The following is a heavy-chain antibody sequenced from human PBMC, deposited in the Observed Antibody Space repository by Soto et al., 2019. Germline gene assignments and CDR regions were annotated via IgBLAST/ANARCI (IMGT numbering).Heavy chain of an antibody. Sequence: GGSLRLSCAASGFTFSSYGMHWVRQAPGKGLEWVAVIWYDGSNKYYADSVKGRFTISRDNSKNTLYLQMNSLRAEDTAVYYCARGAYDIVVVPAAYYYYYYMDVWGKGTTVTVSS. V-gene: IGHV3-33*01. CDR3: ARGAYDIVVVPAAYYYYYYMDV. D-gene: IGHD2-2*01. CDR1: GFTFSSYG. CDR2: IWYDGSNK. J-gene: IGHJ6*03.